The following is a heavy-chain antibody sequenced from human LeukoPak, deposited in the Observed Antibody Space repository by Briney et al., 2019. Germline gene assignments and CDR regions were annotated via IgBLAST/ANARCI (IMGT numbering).Heavy chain of an antibody. V-gene: IGHV4-4*07. D-gene: IGHD2-2*01. Sequence: PSETLSLTCTVSGGSISSYYWSWIRQPAGKGLEWIGRIYTSGSTNYNPSLKSRVTISVDTSKNQFSLKLSSVTAADTAVYYCARHGTGYCSSTSCPRTDHRYYGMDVWGQGTTVTVSS. J-gene: IGHJ6*02. CDR3: ARHGTGYCSSTSCPRTDHRYYGMDV. CDR1: GGSISSYY. CDR2: IYTSGST.